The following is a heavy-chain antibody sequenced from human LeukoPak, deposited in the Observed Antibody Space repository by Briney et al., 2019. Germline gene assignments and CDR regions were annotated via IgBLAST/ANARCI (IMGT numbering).Heavy chain of an antibody. J-gene: IGHJ4*02. D-gene: IGHD3-10*01. Sequence: SQTLSLTCAISGDSVSSNSATWNWIRQSPSTGLEWLGRTYYRSKWYNDYAVSVKSRITTNPDTSKNQFSLQLNPVTPEDTAVYYCARVSASYPPDYWGQGTLVTVSS. CDR3: ARVSASYPPDY. CDR2: TYYRSKWYN. V-gene: IGHV6-1*01. CDR1: GDSVSSNSAT.